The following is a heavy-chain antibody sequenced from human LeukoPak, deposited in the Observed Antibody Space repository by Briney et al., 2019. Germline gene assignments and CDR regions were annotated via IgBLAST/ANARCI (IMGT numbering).Heavy chain of an antibody. Sequence: GASVKVSCKASGYTFTSYDINWVRQATGQGLEWMGGIIPIFGTANYAQKFQGRVTITADESTSTAYMELSGLRSEDTAVYYCARALNTPPGYCSSTSCYKGNWFDPWGQGTLVTVSS. CDR2: IIPIFGTA. D-gene: IGHD2-2*02. CDR3: ARALNTPPGYCSSTSCYKGNWFDP. J-gene: IGHJ5*02. CDR1: GYTFTSYD. V-gene: IGHV1-69*13.